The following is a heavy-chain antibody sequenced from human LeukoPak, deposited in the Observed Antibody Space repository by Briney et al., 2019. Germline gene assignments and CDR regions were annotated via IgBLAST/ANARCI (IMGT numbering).Heavy chain of an antibody. J-gene: IGHJ4*02. CDR2: ISSSSTYI. CDR3: ASSIAAAGTGY. V-gene: IGHV3-21*01. Sequence: GGSLRLSCAASAFTFSTYSMNWVRQAPGKGLEWVSSISSSSTYIYYADSVKGRFTISRDNAKNSLYLQMNSLRAEDTAVYYCASSIAAAGTGYWGQGTLVTVSS. D-gene: IGHD6-13*01. CDR1: AFTFSTYS.